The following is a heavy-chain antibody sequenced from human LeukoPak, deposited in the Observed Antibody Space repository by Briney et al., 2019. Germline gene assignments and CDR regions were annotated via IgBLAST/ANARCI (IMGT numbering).Heavy chain of an antibody. CDR2: INPNSGGT. J-gene: IGHJ5*02. D-gene: IGHD3-10*01. Sequence: VASVKVSCKASGYTFTGYYMHWVRQAPEQGLEWMGWINPNSGGTNYAQKFQGWVTMTRDTSISTAYMELSRLRSDDTAVYYCARDLGDLVRGVISGWFDPWGQGTLVTVSS. CDR3: ARDLGDLVRGVISGWFDP. V-gene: IGHV1-2*04. CDR1: GYTFTGYY.